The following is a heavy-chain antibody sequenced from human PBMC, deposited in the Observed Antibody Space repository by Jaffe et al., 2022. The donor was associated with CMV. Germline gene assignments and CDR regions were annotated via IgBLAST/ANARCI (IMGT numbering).Heavy chain of an antibody. CDR2: INPRSGDT. D-gene: IGHD5-12*01. Sequence: VQSGPEMKRPGASVKISCKTSRDTLSSYYVHWVRQAPGHGLEWMGLINPRSGDTSHAEKFQGSVTMTSDTSTTTVYMEMSSLKSEDTAMYFCARGAARLRGLSGPFDSWGQGTLVTVSS. V-gene: IGHV1-46*01. CDR3: ARGAARLRGLSGPFDS. CDR1: RDTLSSYY. J-gene: IGHJ5*01.